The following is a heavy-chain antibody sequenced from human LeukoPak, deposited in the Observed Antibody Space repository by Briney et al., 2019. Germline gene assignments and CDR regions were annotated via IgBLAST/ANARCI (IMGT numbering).Heavy chain of an antibody. V-gene: IGHV3-48*01. D-gene: IGHD3-10*01. CDR3: ARDGWFGDYNWFDP. CDR2: ISSASNTI. Sequence: PGESLRLSCAASGFTFSSYSKNWVRQAPGKRLEWVSYISSASNTIYYADSVKGRFTISRDNAKNSLYLQMNSLRAEDTAMYYCARDGWFGDYNWFDPWGQGTLVTVSS. J-gene: IGHJ5*02. CDR1: GFTFSSYS.